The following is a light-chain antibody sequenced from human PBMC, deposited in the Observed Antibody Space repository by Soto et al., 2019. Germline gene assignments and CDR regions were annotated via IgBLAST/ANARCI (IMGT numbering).Light chain of an antibody. CDR1: QSVSSSY. J-gene: IGKJ4*01. CDR2: GAS. V-gene: IGKV3-20*01. CDR3: QQYDSSPLT. Sequence: EIVLTQSPGTLSLSPGERATLSCRASQSVSSSYLAWYQQKPGQAPRLLIYGASSRATGIADRVSGSGSGTDFTLTISRLEPEDFAVYYCQQYDSSPLTFGGGTKVDIK.